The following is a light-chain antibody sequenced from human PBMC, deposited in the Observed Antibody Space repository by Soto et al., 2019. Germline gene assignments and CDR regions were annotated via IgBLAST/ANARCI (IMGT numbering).Light chain of an antibody. V-gene: IGKV1-9*01. CDR1: QDIAIY. J-gene: IGKJ5*01. CDR2: AAS. CDR3: QQYKKWPPIT. Sequence: IQLTQSPSSLSASVGDRVTITCRASQDIAIYLAWYQQKPGEAPKLLIYAASTLYGGVPSRFSGSGSGTEFTLTISSLQTEDFAVYYCQQYKKWPPITFGQGTRLEIK.